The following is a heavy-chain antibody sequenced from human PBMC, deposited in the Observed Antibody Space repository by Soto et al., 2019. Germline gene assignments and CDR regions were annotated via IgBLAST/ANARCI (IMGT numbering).Heavy chain of an antibody. CDR3: ARHGSY. J-gene: IGHJ4*02. CDR1: GVSITTTSYY. Sequence: PSETLSLTCTVSGVSITTTSYYWGWIRQPPGKGLEWIGSVYFSGTTYYNPSLKSRVTISVDTSKNHFSLRLSSVTAADTAIYYCARHGSYWGQGTLVPVSS. V-gene: IGHV4-39*01. CDR2: VYFSGTT.